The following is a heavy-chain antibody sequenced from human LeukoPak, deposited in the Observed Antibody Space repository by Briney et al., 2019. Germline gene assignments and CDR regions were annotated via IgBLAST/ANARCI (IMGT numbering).Heavy chain of an antibody. J-gene: IGHJ4*02. Sequence: GGSLRLSCAASGFTFSSYAMHWVRQAPGKGLEWVANIKQDGSEKYYVDSVKGRFTISRDNAKNSLYLQMNSLRAEDTAVYYCARSGIGDGLYVDYWGQGTLVTVSS. V-gene: IGHV3-7*01. CDR2: IKQDGSEK. D-gene: IGHD3-10*01. CDR1: GFTFSSYA. CDR3: ARSGIGDGLYVDY.